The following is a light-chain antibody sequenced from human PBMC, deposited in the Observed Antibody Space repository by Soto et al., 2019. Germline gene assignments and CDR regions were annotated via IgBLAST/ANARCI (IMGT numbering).Light chain of an antibody. CDR1: SSDVGGYKY. Sequence: QSVLAQPASVSGSPGQSITISCTGTSSDVGGYKYVSWYQQHPGKAPKLMIYEVRNRPSGVSSRFSGSKSGNTASLTISGLQAEDGADYYCSSYTSTTTLGVFGTGTKVTVL. V-gene: IGLV2-14*01. CDR2: EVR. CDR3: SSYTSTTTLGV. J-gene: IGLJ1*01.